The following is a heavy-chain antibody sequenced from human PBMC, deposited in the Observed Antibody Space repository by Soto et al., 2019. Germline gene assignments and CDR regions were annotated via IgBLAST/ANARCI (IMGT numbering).Heavy chain of an antibody. Sequence: GGSLRLSCAASGFTVSSNYMSWVRQAPGKGLEWVSVIYSGGSTYYADSVKGRFTISRDNSKNTLYLQMNSLRAEDTAVYYCATSTIAAAAYYYYYYGMDVWGQGTTVTVSS. V-gene: IGHV3-66*01. D-gene: IGHD6-13*01. J-gene: IGHJ6*02. CDR1: GFTVSSNY. CDR2: IYSGGST. CDR3: ATSTIAAAAYYYYYYGMDV.